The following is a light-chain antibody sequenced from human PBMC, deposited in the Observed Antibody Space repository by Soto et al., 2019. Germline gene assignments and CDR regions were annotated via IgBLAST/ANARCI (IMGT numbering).Light chain of an antibody. CDR3: QQYSSYSLYT. Sequence: DIQMTQSPSTLSASVGDRVTITCRASQSISSWLAWYQQKPGKAPKLLIYDASSLESGVPSRFSGSGSGTESTLTISSLQPDDFATYYCQQYSSYSLYTFGQGTKLEIK. J-gene: IGKJ2*01. CDR2: DAS. V-gene: IGKV1-5*01. CDR1: QSISSW.